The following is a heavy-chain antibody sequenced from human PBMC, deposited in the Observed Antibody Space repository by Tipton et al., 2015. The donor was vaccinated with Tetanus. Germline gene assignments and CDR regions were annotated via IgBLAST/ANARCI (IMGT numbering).Heavy chain of an antibody. D-gene: IGHD3-3*01. Sequence: LSLTCTVSGGSISSPSYYWGWIRQPPGKGLEWVAYISASGHPIFYTDSVKGRFTISTDNTKNHLYLQMNSLRVEDTGLYFCARDNYDSKDFSDYWGQGTLITVSS. CDR3: ARDNYDSKDFSDY. J-gene: IGHJ4*02. CDR2: ISASGHPI. V-gene: IGHV3-11*01. CDR1: GGSISSPSYY.